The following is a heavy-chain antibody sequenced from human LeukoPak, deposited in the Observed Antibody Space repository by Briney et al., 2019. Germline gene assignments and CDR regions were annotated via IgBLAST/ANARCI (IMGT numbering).Heavy chain of an antibody. CDR1: GFTFSGYS. D-gene: IGHD1-1*01. V-gene: IGHV3-21*04. J-gene: IGHJ4*02. CDR2: ISSGSSFI. CDR3: ATVAGLERDSDY. Sequence: PGGSLRLSCAASGFTFSGYSMNWVRQAPGKGLEWVSSISSGSSFIYYADSVKGRFTVSRDNSKNTLYLQMNSLRAEDTAVYYCATVAGLERDSDYWGQGTLVTVSS.